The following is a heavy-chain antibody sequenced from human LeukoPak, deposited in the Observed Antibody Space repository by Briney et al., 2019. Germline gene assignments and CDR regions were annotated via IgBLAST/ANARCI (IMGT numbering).Heavy chain of an antibody. CDR3: ARDQPRLYYFDY. J-gene: IGHJ4*02. CDR1: GFTFSSYS. CDR2: ISSSSSYI. D-gene: IGHD2-21*02. V-gene: IGHV3-21*01. Sequence: AGGSLRLSCAASGFTFSSYSMNWVRQAPGKGLEFGSSISSSSSYIYYEDSVKGRFTISRDNAKNSLYLQMNTLRAEDTAVYYCARDQPRLYYFDYWGQGTLVTVSS.